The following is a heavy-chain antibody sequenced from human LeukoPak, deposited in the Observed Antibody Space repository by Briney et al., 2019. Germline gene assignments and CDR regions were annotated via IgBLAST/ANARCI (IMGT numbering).Heavy chain of an antibody. CDR2: IIPILGIA. CDR3: ARGADTAMVNYYYYGMDV. J-gene: IGHJ6*02. V-gene: IGHV1-69*04. CDR1: GGTFSSYA. Sequence: SVKVSCKASGGTFSSYAISWVRQAPGQGLEWMGRIIPILGIANYAQKFQGRVTITADKSTSTAYMELSSLRSEDTAVYYCARGADTAMVNYYYYGMDVWGQGTTVTVSS. D-gene: IGHD5-18*01.